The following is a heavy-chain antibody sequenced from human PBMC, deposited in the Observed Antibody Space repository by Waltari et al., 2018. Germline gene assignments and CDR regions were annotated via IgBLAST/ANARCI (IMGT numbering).Heavy chain of an antibody. CDR3: ARERRAAFDI. CDR1: GGSISSGSYY. J-gene: IGHJ3*02. Sequence: QVQLQESGLGLVKPSQTLSLTCTVSGGSISSGSYYWSWIRQPAGKGLEWIGYIYTSGSTNYTPSLKSRVTISVDTSKNQFSLKLSSVTAADTAVYYCARERRAAFDIWGQGTMVTVSS. CDR2: IYTSGST. V-gene: IGHV4-61*09.